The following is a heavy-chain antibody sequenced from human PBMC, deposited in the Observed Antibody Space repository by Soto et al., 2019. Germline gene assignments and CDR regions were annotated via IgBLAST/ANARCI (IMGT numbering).Heavy chain of an antibody. V-gene: IGHV3-7*01. Sequence: PGGSLRLSCAASGFTFSSYWMSWVRQAPGKGLEWVANIKQDGSEKYYVDSVKGRFTISRDNAKNSLYLQMNSLRAEDTAVYYCARVSSGHSVPSDAFDIWGQGTMVTVSS. J-gene: IGHJ3*02. CDR2: IKQDGSEK. CDR3: ARVSSGHSVPSDAFDI. CDR1: GFTFSSYW.